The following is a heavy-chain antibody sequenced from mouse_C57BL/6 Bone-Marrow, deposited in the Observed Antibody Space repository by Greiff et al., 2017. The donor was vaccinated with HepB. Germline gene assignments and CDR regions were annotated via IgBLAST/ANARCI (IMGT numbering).Heavy chain of an antibody. V-gene: IGHV2-6-1*01. CDR3: ARHGSNYYAMDY. Sequence: VKLEESGPGLVAPSQSLSITCTVSGFSLTSYGVHWVRQPPGKGLEWLVVIWSDGSTTYNSALKSRLSISKDNSKSQVFLKMNSLQTDDTAMYYCARHGSNYYAMDYWGQGTSVTVSS. J-gene: IGHJ4*01. CDR1: GFSLTSYG. CDR2: IWSDGST. D-gene: IGHD2-5*01.